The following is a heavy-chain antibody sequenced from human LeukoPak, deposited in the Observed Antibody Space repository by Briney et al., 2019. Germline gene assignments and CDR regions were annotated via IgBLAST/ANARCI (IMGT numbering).Heavy chain of an antibody. D-gene: IGHD2-21*01. V-gene: IGHV3-74*01. CDR1: GLTFTNYW. Sequence: GGSLRLSCAASGLTFTNYWMHWVRQAPGKGLVWVSRIHSDGINTVYADSVKGRFTISRDSAKNMLYLQMHSLRVEDTALYYCATGLVSAYEYWGQGTPVTVSS. CDR2: IHSDGINT. CDR3: ATGLVSAYEY. J-gene: IGHJ4*02.